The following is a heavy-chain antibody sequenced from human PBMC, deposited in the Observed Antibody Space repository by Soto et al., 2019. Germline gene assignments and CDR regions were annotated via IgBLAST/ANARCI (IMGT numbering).Heavy chain of an antibody. CDR2: IYHSGST. J-gene: IGHJ4*02. CDR1: GGSISSGGYS. V-gene: IGHV4-30-2*01. D-gene: IGHD2-15*01. Sequence: QLQLQESGSGLVKPSQTLSLTCAVSGGSISSGGYSWSWIRQPPGKGLEWIGYIYHSGSTHYNPSQNSRVTASVDRSKHQFSLKLSSVTTPDTAVYYCARGQVVAAQHWGQGTLVTVSS. CDR3: ARGQVVAAQH.